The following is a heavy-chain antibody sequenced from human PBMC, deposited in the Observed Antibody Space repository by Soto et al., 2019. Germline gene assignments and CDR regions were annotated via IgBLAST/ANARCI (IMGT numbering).Heavy chain of an antibody. CDR3: ARGDIVLVPASEGNWFDP. D-gene: IGHD2-2*01. Sequence: AAVKVSFKASAYSFTTYHIHWVRQAPGQGREWMGLINPDAGATNYAQRFQGRLRLTRDTSTSTVYMELRSLRFDDTAVYYCARGDIVLVPASEGNWFDPWGQGTLVTVSS. CDR2: INPDAGAT. V-gene: IGHV1-46*01. J-gene: IGHJ5*02. CDR1: AYSFTTYH.